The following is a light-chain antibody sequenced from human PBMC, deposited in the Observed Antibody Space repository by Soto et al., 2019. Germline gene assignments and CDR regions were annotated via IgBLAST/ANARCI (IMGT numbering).Light chain of an antibody. J-gene: IGKJ5*01. CDR2: AAS. V-gene: IGKV1-39*01. CDR3: QQSYSTPIT. CDR1: QSISSY. Sequence: DIQMTQSLSSLSASVGDRVTITCRASQSISSYLNWYQQKPGKAPKLLIYAASSLQSGVPSMFSGSGSGTDFTLTISSLQPEDFATYYCQQSYSTPITFGQGTRLEIK.